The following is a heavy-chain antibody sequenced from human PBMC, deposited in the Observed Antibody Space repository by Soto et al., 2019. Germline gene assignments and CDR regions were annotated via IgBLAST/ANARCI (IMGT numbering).Heavy chain of an antibody. CDR3: AGPRVRLILNYIDV. J-gene: IGHJ6*03. D-gene: IGHD6-25*01. V-gene: IGHV4-39*01. CDR2: IYYSGST. Sequence: QLQLQESGPGLVKPSETLSLTCTVSWGFIHSSSYYWGWIRQTPGRALEWIGNIYYSGSTYYNPSLKSRVAISVDPCKLQFSLRLNSVTAADTAVYYCAGPRVRLILNYIDVWGKGTKVTV. CDR1: WGFIHSSSYY.